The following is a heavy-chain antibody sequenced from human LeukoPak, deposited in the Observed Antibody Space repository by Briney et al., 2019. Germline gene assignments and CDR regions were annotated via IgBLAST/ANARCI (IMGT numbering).Heavy chain of an antibody. CDR1: GYSFTSYW. D-gene: IGHD1-26*01. CDR3: ARRAYSRSYYFDY. Sequence: GASVKVSCKGSGYSFTSYWIGWVRQMPGKGLEWMGIIFLGDSDTRYSPSFQGQVTISADKSISTAYLQWSSLKASDSAMYYCARRAYSRSYYFDYWGQGTPVTVSS. J-gene: IGHJ4*02. V-gene: IGHV5-51*01. CDR2: IFLGDSDT.